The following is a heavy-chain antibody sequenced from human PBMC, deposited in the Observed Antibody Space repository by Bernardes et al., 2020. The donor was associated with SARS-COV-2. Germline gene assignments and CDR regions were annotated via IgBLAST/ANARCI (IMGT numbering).Heavy chain of an antibody. CDR1: GFSLSTSGVG. CDR2: IYWNDDK. D-gene: IGHD2-2*01. CDR3: AHRIGSTSGIDY. J-gene: IGHJ4*02. V-gene: IGHV2-5*01. Sequence: SGPTLVKPTQTLTLTCTFSGFSLSTSGVGVGWIRQPPGKALEWLALIYWNDDKRYSPSLKSRLTITKDTSKNQVVLTMTNMDPVDTATYYCAHRIGSTSGIDYWGQGTLVTVSS.